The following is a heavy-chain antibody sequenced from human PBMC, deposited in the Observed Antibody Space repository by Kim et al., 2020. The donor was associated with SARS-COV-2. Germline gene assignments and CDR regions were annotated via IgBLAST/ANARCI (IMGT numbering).Heavy chain of an antibody. J-gene: IGHJ6*02. CDR2: ISYDGSNK. CDR1: GFTFSSYG. CDR3: AKEEGSGYSSGWTYYYYGMDV. Sequence: GGSLRLSCAASGFTFSSYGMHWVRQAPGKGLEWVAVISYDGSNKYYADSVKGRFTISRDNSKNTLYLQMNSLRAEDTAVYYGAKEEGSGYSSGWTYYYYGMDVWGQGTTVTVSS. D-gene: IGHD6-19*01. V-gene: IGHV3-30*18.